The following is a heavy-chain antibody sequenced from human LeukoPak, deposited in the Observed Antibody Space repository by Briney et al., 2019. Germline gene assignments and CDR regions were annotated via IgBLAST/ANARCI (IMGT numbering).Heavy chain of an antibody. V-gene: IGHV3-48*03. CDR1: GFTFSSYE. CDR2: IGSSGTTI. J-gene: IGHJ1*01. Sequence: GGSLRLSCAASGFTFSSYEMNWVRQAPGKGLEWVSYIGSSGTTIDYADSVEGRFTISRDNAKDSLYLQMDSLRADDTAVYYCARDRRLHHWGQGTLVTVSS. CDR3: ARDRRLHH.